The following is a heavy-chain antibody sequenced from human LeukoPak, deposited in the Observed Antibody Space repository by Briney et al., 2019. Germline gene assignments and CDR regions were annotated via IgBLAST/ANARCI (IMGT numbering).Heavy chain of an antibody. J-gene: IGHJ4*02. V-gene: IGHV4-59*01. CDR3: AREGYYGSGNLDY. CDR2: IYDSGNT. CDR1: GGSISSYY. D-gene: IGHD3-10*01. Sequence: SETLSLTCTVSGGSISSYYWSWIRQPPGKGLEWIGHIYDSGNTNYNPSLKSRVTMSLDTSKSQFSLKLSSVTAADTAVYYCAREGYYGSGNLDYWGQGTLVTVSS.